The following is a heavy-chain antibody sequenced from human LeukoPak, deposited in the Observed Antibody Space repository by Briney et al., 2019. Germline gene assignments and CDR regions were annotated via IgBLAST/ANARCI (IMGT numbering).Heavy chain of an antibody. CDR3: DSSWMTRAYYTDV. J-gene: IGHJ6*03. V-gene: IGHV3-23*01. CDR2: ISGSGDST. Sequence: GGTLRLSCAASGFTFSNYAMSWVRQAPGKGLEWVSSISGSGDSTYYADSVKGRFTISRDNSKNTLYLQMNSLRAEDTAVYSKDSSWMTRAYYTDVWGKGTTVILSS. D-gene: IGHD6-6*01. CDR1: GFTFSNYA.